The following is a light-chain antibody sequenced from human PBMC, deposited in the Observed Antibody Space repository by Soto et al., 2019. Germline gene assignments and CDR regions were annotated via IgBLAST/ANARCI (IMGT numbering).Light chain of an antibody. CDR3: QQYNSYST. V-gene: IGKV1-5*03. CDR2: KAS. J-gene: IGKJ2*01. Sequence: DIQMTQSPSTLSASVGDRVTITCRASQNINNWLAWYQQKPGKAPKLLIYKASSLESGVPSSFSGSRSGTEFTLTISSLQPDDLATYYCQQYNSYSTFGHGTKLEIK. CDR1: QNINNW.